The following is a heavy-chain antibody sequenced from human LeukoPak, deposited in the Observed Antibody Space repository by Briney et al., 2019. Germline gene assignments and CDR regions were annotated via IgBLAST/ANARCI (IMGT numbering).Heavy chain of an antibody. J-gene: IGHJ4*02. Sequence: PSETLSLTCTVSGGSISSYYWSWIRQPAGKGLEWIGRIYTSGSTNYNPSLKSRVTMSVDTSKNQFSLKLTPVTAADTAVYYCASSRGYSNYYFDYWGQGTLVTVSS. D-gene: IGHD4-11*01. CDR1: GGSISSYY. CDR3: ASSRGYSNYYFDY. CDR2: IYTSGST. V-gene: IGHV4-4*07.